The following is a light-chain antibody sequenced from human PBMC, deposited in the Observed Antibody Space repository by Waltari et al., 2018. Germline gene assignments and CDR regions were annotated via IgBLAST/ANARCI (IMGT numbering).Light chain of an antibody. Sequence: VLTQSPATLALSPGEEATPSCRASQRVNNYLAWYQEKPGQAPRLLIYDASNRATGIPGRFSGSGSGTDFTLTISSLDPEDFAVYYCQQRRNWPRFTFGPGTRVDIK. CDR3: QQRRNWPRFT. CDR1: QRVNNY. V-gene: IGKV3-11*01. CDR2: DAS. J-gene: IGKJ3*01.